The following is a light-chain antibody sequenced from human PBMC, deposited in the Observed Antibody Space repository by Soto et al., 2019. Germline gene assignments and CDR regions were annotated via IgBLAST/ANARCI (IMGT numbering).Light chain of an antibody. CDR2: DAS. J-gene: IGKJ4*01. Sequence: EIVMTQSPATLSVSPGERVTLSCRASQGAISNLAWYQQKPGQTPRLLIYDASTRATDIPARFSGSGSGTDFTLTISSLLSEDFAVYYCHQYYKWPLTFGGGTKVDIK. V-gene: IGKV3-15*01. CDR3: HQYYKWPLT. CDR1: QGAISN.